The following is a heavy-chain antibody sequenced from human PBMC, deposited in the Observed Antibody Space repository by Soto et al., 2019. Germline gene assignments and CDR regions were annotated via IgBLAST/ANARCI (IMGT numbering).Heavy chain of an antibody. Sequence: LGESLKISCKGSGYSFTSYWISWVRQMPGKGLEWMGRIDPSDSYTNYSPSFQGHVTISADKSISTAYLQWSSLKASDTAMYYCARREGGYYYYYMDVWGKGTTVTVSS. D-gene: IGHD3-16*01. CDR2: IDPSDSYT. J-gene: IGHJ6*03. CDR3: ARREGGYYYYYMDV. V-gene: IGHV5-10-1*01. CDR1: GYSFTSYW.